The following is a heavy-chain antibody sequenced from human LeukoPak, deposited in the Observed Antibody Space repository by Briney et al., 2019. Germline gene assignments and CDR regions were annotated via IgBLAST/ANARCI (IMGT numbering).Heavy chain of an antibody. CDR3: ARDREANGGVLLWFGEPFDY. Sequence: GASVKVSCKASGYTFTSYGISWVRQAPGQGLEGMGWISAYNGKPNYAQKLQGRVTMTTDTATNTAYMELRSLRSDDTAVYYCARDREANGGVLLWFGEPFDYWGQGTLVTVSS. D-gene: IGHD3-10*01. J-gene: IGHJ4*02. CDR2: ISAYNGKP. CDR1: GYTFTSYG. V-gene: IGHV1-18*01.